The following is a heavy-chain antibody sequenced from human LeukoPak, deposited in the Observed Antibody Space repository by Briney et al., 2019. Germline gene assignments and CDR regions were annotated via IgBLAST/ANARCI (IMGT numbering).Heavy chain of an antibody. CDR1: GGSISSYY. V-gene: IGHV4-4*07. CDR2: IYTTGST. Sequence: SETLSLTCTVSGGSISSYYWSWIRQPAGKGLEWIGRIYTTGSTNYNPSLKSRLTISVDTSKTQFSLRLSSVTAADTAVYYCARHYFDSSGHYWYFDLWGRGTLVTVSS. D-gene: IGHD3-22*01. J-gene: IGHJ2*01. CDR3: ARHYFDSSGHYWYFDL.